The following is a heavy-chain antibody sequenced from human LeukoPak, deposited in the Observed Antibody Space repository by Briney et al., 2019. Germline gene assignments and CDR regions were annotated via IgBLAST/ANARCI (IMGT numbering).Heavy chain of an antibody. Sequence: ASETLSLTCTVSGGSISNSDWYWGWIRQPPGKGLEWIGSIYYTGSTYYSPSLKRRITISVDTSKNQFSLQLTSVTAADTAVYYCASVDTAMVSFDYWGQGTLVTVSS. J-gene: IGHJ4*02. D-gene: IGHD5-18*01. CDR1: GGSISNSDWY. CDR3: ASVDTAMVSFDY. V-gene: IGHV4-39*01. CDR2: IYYTGST.